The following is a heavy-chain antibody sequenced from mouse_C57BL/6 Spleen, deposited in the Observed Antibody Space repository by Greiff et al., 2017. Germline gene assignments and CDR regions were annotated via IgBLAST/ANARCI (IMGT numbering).Heavy chain of an antibody. CDR2: ISSGSSTL. V-gene: IGHV5-17*01. J-gene: IGHJ4*01. CDR1: GFTFSDYG. CDR3: AREVKYYYAMDY. Sequence: EVKLMESGGGLVKPGGSLKLSCAASGFTFSDYGMHWVRQAPEKGLEWVAYISSGSSTLYYADTVKGRFTISRDNAKNTLFLQMTSLRSEDTAMYYCAREVKYYYAMDYWGQGTSVTVSS.